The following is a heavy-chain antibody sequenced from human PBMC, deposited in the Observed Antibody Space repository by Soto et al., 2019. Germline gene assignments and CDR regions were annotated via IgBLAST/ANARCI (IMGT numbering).Heavy chain of an antibody. CDR1: GFSLSTSGVG. J-gene: IGHJ5*02. CDR3: AHTGGYCSSTSCYLGDWFDP. CDR2: IYWDDDK. V-gene: IGHV2-5*02. Sequence: QITLKESGPTLVNPTQTLTLTCTFSGFSLSTSGVGVGWIRQPPGKALEWLALIYWDDDKRYSPSLKSRLTITKDTSKNQVVLTMTNMDPVDTATYYCAHTGGYCSSTSCYLGDWFDPWGQGTLVTVSS. D-gene: IGHD2-2*01.